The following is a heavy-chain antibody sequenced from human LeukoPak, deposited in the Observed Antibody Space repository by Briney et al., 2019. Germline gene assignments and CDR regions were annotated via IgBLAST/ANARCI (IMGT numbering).Heavy chain of an antibody. Sequence: SVKVSCKASGGTFSSYAISWVRQAPGQGLEWMGRIIPILGIANYAQKFQGRVTITADKSTSTAYMELSSLRSEDTAVYYCARGHYDSSGYLLDYYYYGMDVWGQGTTVTVSS. CDR1: GGTFSSYA. CDR3: ARGHYDSSGYLLDYYYYGMDV. J-gene: IGHJ6*02. V-gene: IGHV1-69*04. CDR2: IIPILGIA. D-gene: IGHD3-22*01.